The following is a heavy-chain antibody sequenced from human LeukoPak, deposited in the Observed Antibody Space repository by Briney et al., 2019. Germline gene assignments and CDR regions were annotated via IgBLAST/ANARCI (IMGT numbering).Heavy chain of an antibody. CDR2: LSASGGST. D-gene: IGHD4-17*01. J-gene: IGHJ1*01. CDR1: GFTFSSYA. Sequence: GGSLRLSCAASGFTFSSYAMSWVRQAPGKGLEWVSVLSASGGSTYYGDSVKGRFTISRDNSKNTLYLQMNSLRVEDTAVHYCAKKAEAFGDSVTQHWGQGTLVTVSS. V-gene: IGHV3-23*01. CDR3: AKKAEAFGDSVTQH.